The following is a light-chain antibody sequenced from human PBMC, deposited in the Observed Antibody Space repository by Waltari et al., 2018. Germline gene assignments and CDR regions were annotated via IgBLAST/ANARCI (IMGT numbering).Light chain of an antibody. Sequence: DIQMTQSPSSLSASVGDRVTITCRASQSITNYLNWYQQKPGKAPNLLIYGASSLHTEVPSRFSGSGSGTDFALTISSLQPEDFATYYWQQSYSKPWTFGQGTKVDIK. V-gene: IGKV1-39*01. CDR3: QQSYSKPWT. J-gene: IGKJ1*01. CDR1: QSITNY. CDR2: GAS.